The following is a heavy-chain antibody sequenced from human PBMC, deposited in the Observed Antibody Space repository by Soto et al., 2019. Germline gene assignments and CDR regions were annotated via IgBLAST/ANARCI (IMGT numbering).Heavy chain of an antibody. J-gene: IGHJ3*02. CDR1: GGTFSSYA. Sequence: QVQLVQSGAEVKKPGSSVKVSCKASGGTFSSYAISWVRQAPGQGHEWMGGIIPIFGTANYAQKFQGRVTITANESTSTAYMKLSSLRTEDTAVYYCARAPPDLAAFDIWGQGTMVTVSS. CDR3: ARAPPDLAAFDI. V-gene: IGHV1-69*01. CDR2: IIPIFGTA.